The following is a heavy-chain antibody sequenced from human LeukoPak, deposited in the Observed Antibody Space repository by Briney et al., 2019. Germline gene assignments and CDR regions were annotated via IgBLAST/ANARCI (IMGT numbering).Heavy chain of an antibody. V-gene: IGHV3-53*01. D-gene: IGHD4/OR15-4a*01. CDR1: GFTVSSNE. Sequence: PGGSLRLSCAASGFTVSSNEMSWVRQAPGKGLEWVSFIYSDNTHYSDSVKGRFTISRDNSKNTLYPQMNSLRAEDTAVYYCARRAGAYSHPYDYWGQGTLVTVSS. CDR2: IYSDNT. CDR3: ARRAGAYSHPYDY. J-gene: IGHJ4*02.